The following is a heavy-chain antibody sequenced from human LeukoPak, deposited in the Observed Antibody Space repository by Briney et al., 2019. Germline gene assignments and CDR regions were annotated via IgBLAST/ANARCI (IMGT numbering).Heavy chain of an antibody. CDR1: GGSISSYY. J-gene: IGHJ6*03. CDR3: ARVTGTRRSDYYYYMDV. CDR2: IYYSGST. Sequence: SETLSLTCTVSGGSISSYYWSWIRQPPGKGLEWIGYIYYSGSTNYNPSLKSRVTISVDTSKNQFSLKLSSVTAADTAVYYCARVTGTRRSDYYYYMDVWAKGPRSPSP. V-gene: IGHV4-59*01. D-gene: IGHD1-20*01.